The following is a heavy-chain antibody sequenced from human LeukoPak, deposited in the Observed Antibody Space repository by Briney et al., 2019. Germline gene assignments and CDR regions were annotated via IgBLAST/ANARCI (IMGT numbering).Heavy chain of an antibody. D-gene: IGHD3-22*01. CDR1: GFTFDDYT. J-gene: IGHJ4*02. CDR2: ISWDGGST. Sequence: GGSLRLSCAASGFTFDDYTIHWVHQAPGKGLEWVSLISWDGGSTYYADSVKGRFTISRDNSKNSLYLQMNSLRTEDTALYYCAKDESDSSGYYFDYWGQGTLVTVSS. CDR3: AKDESDSSGYYFDY. V-gene: IGHV3-43*01.